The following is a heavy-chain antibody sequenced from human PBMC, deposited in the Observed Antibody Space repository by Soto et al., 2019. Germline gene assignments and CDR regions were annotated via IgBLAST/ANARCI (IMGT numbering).Heavy chain of an antibody. V-gene: IGHV1-2*04. D-gene: IGHD3-22*01. CDR3: ARSSHYYDSSGYYYYFDY. Sequence: GASVKVSCKASGYTFTGYYMHWVRQAPGQGLEWMGWINPSSGGTNYAQKFQGWVTMTRDTSISTAYMELSRLRSDDTAVYYCARSSHYYDSSGYYYYFDYWGQGTLVTVSS. CDR2: INPSSGGT. J-gene: IGHJ4*02. CDR1: GYTFTGYY.